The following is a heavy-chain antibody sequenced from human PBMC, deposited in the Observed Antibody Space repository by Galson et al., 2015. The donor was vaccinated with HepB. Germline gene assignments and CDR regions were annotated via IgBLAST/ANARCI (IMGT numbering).Heavy chain of an antibody. CDR2: IIGSGGST. Sequence: SLRLSCAASGLTFTSYAMSWVRQAPGKGLEWVSGIIGSGGSTYYADSVEGRFTISRDNSKNTLFLQMNNVRAEDTAVYYCAKRSGRMFQFSNHYSYYAMDVWGQGTTVTVSS. CDR1: GLTFTSYA. CDR3: AKRSGRMFQFSNHYSYYAMDV. D-gene: IGHD3-3*01. V-gene: IGHV3-23*01. J-gene: IGHJ6*02.